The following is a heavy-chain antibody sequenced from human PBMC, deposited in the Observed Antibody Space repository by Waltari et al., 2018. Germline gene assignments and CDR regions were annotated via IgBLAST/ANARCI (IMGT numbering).Heavy chain of an antibody. D-gene: IGHD3-22*01. CDR2: TYPGDSDT. CDR3: ARRGDSSGYYHFDY. J-gene: IGHJ4*02. CDR1: GFTFSNAW. V-gene: IGHV5-51*01. Sequence: EVQLVESGGGLVKPGGSLRLSCAASGFTFSNAWMSWVRQMPGKGLEWLVITYPGDSDTRYSPSFQGQVTISADKSISTAYLQWSSLKASDTAMYYCARRGDSSGYYHFDYWGQGTLVTVSS.